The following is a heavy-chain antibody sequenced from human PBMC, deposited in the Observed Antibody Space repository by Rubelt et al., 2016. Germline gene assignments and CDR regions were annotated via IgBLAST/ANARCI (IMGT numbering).Heavy chain of an antibody. V-gene: IGHV1-18*01. CDR2: IRGYNGKT. J-gene: IGHJ5*02. D-gene: IGHD2-2*02. Sequence: QVQLVQSGAEVKKPGASVKVSCKASGYTFTSYAITWVRQAPGQGLEWMGWIRGYNGKTNYGQKLQGRVTMTTDTSTSTADMELRSLRSDDTAVYYCARSTVPPAIGCVDPWGQGTLVTVSS. CDR3: ARSTVPPAIGCVDP. CDR1: GYTFTSYA.